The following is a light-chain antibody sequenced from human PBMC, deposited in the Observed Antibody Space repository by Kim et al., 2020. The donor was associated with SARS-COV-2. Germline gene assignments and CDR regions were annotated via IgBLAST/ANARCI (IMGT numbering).Light chain of an antibody. J-gene: IGKJ1*01. V-gene: IGKV3-15*01. Sequence: PGERATLSCRTSETVTTSLAWYQQTPGQAPRLLIHGASARPTGLPARFSGGGSGTDFTLTITGAQSEDAATYYCQQCSDWPPTFGQGTKVDIK. CDR2: GAS. CDR3: QQCSDWPPT. CDR1: ETVTTS.